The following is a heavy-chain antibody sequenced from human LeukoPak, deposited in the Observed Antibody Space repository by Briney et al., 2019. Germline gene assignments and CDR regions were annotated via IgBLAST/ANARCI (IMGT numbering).Heavy chain of an antibody. V-gene: IGHV4-39*01. CDR3: ARRRGYSYGYRDYYYGMDV. CDR2: IYSSGST. D-gene: IGHD5-18*01. Sequence: SETLSLTCTVYGGSISSSSYYWGWIRQPPGKGLEWIGSIYSSGSTYYNPSLKSRVTISVDTSKNQFSLKLSSVTAADTAVYYCARRRGYSYGYRDYYYGMDVWGQGTTVTVSS. CDR1: GGSISSSSYY. J-gene: IGHJ6*02.